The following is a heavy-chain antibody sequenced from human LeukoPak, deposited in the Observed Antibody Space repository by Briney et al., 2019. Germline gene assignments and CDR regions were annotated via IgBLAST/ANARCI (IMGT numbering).Heavy chain of an antibody. Sequence: PGGSLRLSCAASGFTFSSYAMNWVRQAPGKGLEWVSGISGSGTGTNYADSVKGRFTISRDNAKNSLYLQMNNLRVEDTAVYYCARSVRSGENWFDPWGQGTLVTVSS. CDR2: ISGSGTGT. CDR3: ARSVRSGENWFDP. D-gene: IGHD3-10*01. V-gene: IGHV3-23*01. CDR1: GFTFSSYA. J-gene: IGHJ5*02.